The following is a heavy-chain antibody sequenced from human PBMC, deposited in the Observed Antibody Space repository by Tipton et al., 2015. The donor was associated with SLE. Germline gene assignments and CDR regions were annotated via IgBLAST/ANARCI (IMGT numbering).Heavy chain of an antibody. CDR1: GGSFSGYY. V-gene: IGHV4-34*01. D-gene: IGHD3-16*01. CDR3: ARMEGMITFGGVIGL. CDR2: VKHSGTT. Sequence: TLSLTCAVYGGSFSGYYWSWIRQPPGKGLEWIGEVKHSGTTNYNPSLKSRLTISVDTSNNQFSLRLSSVTVADTAVYYCARMEGMITFGGVIGLWGQGTLVTVSS. J-gene: IGHJ5*02.